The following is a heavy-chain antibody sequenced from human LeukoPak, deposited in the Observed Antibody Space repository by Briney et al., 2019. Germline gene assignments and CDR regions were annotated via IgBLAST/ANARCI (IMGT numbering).Heavy chain of an antibody. CDR3: ARVALAAAGPGGAYYFDY. D-gene: IGHD6-13*01. V-gene: IGHV4-31*03. Sequence: PSETLSLTCTVSGGSISSGGYYWSWIRQHPGKGLEWIGYIYYSGSTYYNPSLKSRVTISVDTSKNQFSLKLSSVTAADTAVYYCARVALAAAGPGGAYYFDYWGQGTLVTVSS. CDR1: GGSISSGGYY. CDR2: IYYSGST. J-gene: IGHJ4*02.